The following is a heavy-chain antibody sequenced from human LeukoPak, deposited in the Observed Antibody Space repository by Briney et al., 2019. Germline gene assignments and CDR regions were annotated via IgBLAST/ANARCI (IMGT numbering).Heavy chain of an antibody. J-gene: IGHJ4*02. CDR2: IKQDGSEK. V-gene: IGHV3-7*02. Sequence: PGGSLRLSCAASGFTFSNYWMSWVRQVPGKGLEWVANIKQDGSEKYYVPSVRGRFTISRDNGKKSLYLQMNSLRAEDTAVYYCARMGYSSSLPDYWGQGTLVTVSS. CDR1: GFTFSNYW. D-gene: IGHD6-6*01. CDR3: ARMGYSSSLPDY.